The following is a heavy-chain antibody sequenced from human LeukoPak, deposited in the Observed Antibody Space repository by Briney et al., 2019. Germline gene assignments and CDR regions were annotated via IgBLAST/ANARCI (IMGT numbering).Heavy chain of an antibody. Sequence: SSETLSLTCTVSGDSISSGNYYWTWIRQPAGKGLEWIGRIYTSGSTNYNPSLKSRVTISVDTSKNQFSLKLSSVTAADTAVYYCARQYYDILTGYWDWFDPWGQGTLVTVSS. J-gene: IGHJ5*02. CDR2: IYTSGST. CDR3: ARQYYDILTGYWDWFDP. CDR1: GDSISSGNYY. V-gene: IGHV4-61*02. D-gene: IGHD3-9*01.